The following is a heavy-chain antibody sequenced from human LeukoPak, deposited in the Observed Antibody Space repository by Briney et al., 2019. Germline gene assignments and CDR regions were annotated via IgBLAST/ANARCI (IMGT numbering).Heavy chain of an antibody. J-gene: IGHJ4*02. CDR3: AKYRTDSGSPEEYYFDY. Sequence: SETLSLTCTVSGGSISSYYWSWIRQPPGKGLEWIGYIYYSGSTNYNPSLKSRVTISVDTSKNQFSLKLSSVTAADTAVYYCAKYRTDSGSPEEYYFDYWGQGTLVTVSS. CDR2: IYYSGST. D-gene: IGHD6-13*01. CDR1: GGSISSYY. V-gene: IGHV4-59*01.